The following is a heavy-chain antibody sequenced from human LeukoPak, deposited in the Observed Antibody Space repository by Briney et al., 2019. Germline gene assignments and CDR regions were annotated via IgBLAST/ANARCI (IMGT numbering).Heavy chain of an antibody. CDR2: IGYDGTKT. Sequence: PGGTLRLSCAASGFTFSNHGMNWVRQAPGKGLEWVTFIGYDGTKTDYIDSVKGRFTISRDNSKNTLYLQMNSLRIEDTALYYCAKDRGSWSYGGFDYWGQGILVTVSS. D-gene: IGHD1-26*01. CDR1: GFTFSNHG. V-gene: IGHV3-30*02. J-gene: IGHJ4*02. CDR3: AKDRGSWSYGGFDY.